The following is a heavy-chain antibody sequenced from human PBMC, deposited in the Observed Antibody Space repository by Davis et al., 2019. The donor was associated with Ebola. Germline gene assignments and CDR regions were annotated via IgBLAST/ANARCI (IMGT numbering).Heavy chain of an antibody. D-gene: IGHD1-26*01. CDR3: TSTTPDY. CDR1: GFTFDDYA. V-gene: IGHV3-49*04. Sequence: PGGSLRLSCAASGFTFDDYAMHWVRQAPGKGLEWVGFIRSKAYGGTTEYAASVKGRFTISRDDSKSIAYLQMNSLKTEDTAVYYCTSTTPDYWGQGTLVTVSS. CDR2: IRSKAYGGTT. J-gene: IGHJ4*02.